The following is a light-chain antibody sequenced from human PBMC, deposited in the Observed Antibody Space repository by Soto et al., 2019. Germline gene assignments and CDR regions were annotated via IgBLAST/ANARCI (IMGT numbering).Light chain of an antibody. CDR3: CLYAGIRDV. CDR2: DVN. CDR1: NSDIGNYNL. J-gene: IGLJ2*01. V-gene: IGLV2-23*02. Sequence: QSALTQPASVSGSPGQSITISCTGTNSDIGNYNLVSWYQQHPGKAPKLIIYDVNKRPSGVSDRFSGSKSDNTASLTISGLQAEGGADYFCCLYAGIRDVFGGGTKLTVL.